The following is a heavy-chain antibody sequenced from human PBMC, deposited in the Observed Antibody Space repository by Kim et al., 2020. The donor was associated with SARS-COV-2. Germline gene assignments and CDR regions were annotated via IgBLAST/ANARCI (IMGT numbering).Heavy chain of an antibody. V-gene: IGHV4-59*01. CDR2: SYYSGST. J-gene: IGHJ6*02. D-gene: IGHD2-15*01. Sequence: SETLSLTCTVSGGSISSYYWSWIRQPPGKGLEWIGYSYYSGSTNYNPSLKSRVTISVDTSKNQFSLKLSSVTAADTAVYYCARGIWAEDIVVVVAANYYSGMDVWGQGTTVTVSS. CDR1: GGSISSYY. CDR3: ARGIWAEDIVVVVAANYYSGMDV.